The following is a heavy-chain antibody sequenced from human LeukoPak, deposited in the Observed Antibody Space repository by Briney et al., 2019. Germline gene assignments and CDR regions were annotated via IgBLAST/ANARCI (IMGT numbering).Heavy chain of an antibody. CDR2: IYYSGST. J-gene: IGHJ4*02. D-gene: IGHD4-23*01. V-gene: IGHV4-31*03. Sequence: SQTLSLTCTVSGGSISSGGYYWSWIRQRPGKGLEWIGYIYYSGSTYYNPSLKSRVTISVDTSKNQFSLKLSSVTAADTAVYYCARDDYGGNSGLDYWGQGTLVTVSS. CDR1: GGSISSGGYY. CDR3: ARDDYGGNSGLDY.